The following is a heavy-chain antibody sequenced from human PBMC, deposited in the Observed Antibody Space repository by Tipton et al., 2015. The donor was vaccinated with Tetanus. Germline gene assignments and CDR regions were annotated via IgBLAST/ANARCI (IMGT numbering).Heavy chain of an antibody. CDR2: IYYSGST. CDR3: ARGSGSYYGDFDY. D-gene: IGHD3-10*01. CDR1: GGSVSSGSYY. Sequence: TLSLTCTVSGGSVSSGSYYWSWIRQPPGKGLEWIGYIYYSGSTNYSPSLKSRVTISVDTSKNQFSLKLSSVTAADTAVYYCARGSGSYYGDFDYWGQGTLVTVSS. J-gene: IGHJ4*02. V-gene: IGHV4-61*01.